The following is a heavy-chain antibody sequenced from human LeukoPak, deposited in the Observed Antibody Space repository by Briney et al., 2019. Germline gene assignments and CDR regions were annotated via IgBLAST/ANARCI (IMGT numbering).Heavy chain of an antibody. D-gene: IGHD5-18*01. CDR1: GGSISSYY. CDR3: ASGGYSYGHDEFHY. Sequence: PSETLSLTCTVSGGSISSYYLSWIRQPGGKGLEWIGYIYSSGSTNYNPSLKSRVTMPVDTSKKQFSLKLSSVTAADTAVYYCASGGYSYGHDEFHYWGQGTLVTVSS. J-gene: IGHJ4*02. CDR2: IYSSGST. V-gene: IGHV4-4*07.